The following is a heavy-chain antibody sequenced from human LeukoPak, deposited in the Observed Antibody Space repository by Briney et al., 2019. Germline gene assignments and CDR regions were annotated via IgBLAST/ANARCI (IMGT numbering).Heavy chain of an antibody. J-gene: IGHJ4*02. D-gene: IGHD6-13*01. CDR1: GXTFSGYA. V-gene: IGHV3-64*03. CDR3: VKSASTWYLFDY. CDR2: IISNGEST. Sequence: GGSLRLSCSASGXTFSGYAMHWVRQAPGKGLEYVSAIISNGESTYYSDSVKDRFTISRDNSKNTLYLQMSSLRPEDTAVYYCVKSASTWYLFDYWGQGTLVTVSS.